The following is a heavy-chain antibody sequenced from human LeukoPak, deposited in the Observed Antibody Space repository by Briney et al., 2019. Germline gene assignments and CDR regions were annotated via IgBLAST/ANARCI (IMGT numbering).Heavy chain of an antibody. J-gene: IGHJ4*02. Sequence: SETLSLTCTVSGGSISSSSYYWGWIRQPPGKGLEWIGSIYHSGSTYYNPSLKSRVTIAVETSKNQFSLKLSSVTAADKAVYYCARGIVGADPNFDYWGQGTLVTVSS. D-gene: IGHD1-26*01. CDR1: GGSISSSSYY. V-gene: IGHV4-39*07. CDR2: IYHSGST. CDR3: ARGIVGADPNFDY.